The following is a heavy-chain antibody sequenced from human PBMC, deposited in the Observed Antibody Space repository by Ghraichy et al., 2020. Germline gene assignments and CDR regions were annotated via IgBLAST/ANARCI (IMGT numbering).Heavy chain of an antibody. CDR2: ISFDGVSQ. D-gene: IGHD3-3*01. CDR3: AKDGRPSIYYDFWTGYHRSYYFDY. Sequence: GGSLRLSCSTSGFISGRYGIHWVRQAPAKGLEWVATISFDGVSQYYEDSVKGRFTISRDSSRNTVYLQMRSLRAEDTAIYYCAKDGRPSIYYDFWTGYHRSYYFDYWGQGTLVTVYS. J-gene: IGHJ4*02. V-gene: IGHV3-30*18. CDR1: GFISGRYG.